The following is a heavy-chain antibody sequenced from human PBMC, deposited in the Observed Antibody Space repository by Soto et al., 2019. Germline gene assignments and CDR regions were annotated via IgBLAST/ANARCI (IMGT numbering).Heavy chain of an antibody. CDR3: ARDDNYADNDLDH. CDR1: GFSFSTHG. J-gene: IGHJ4*02. Sequence: QVQLVESGGGVVRPGRSLRLSCAATGFSFSTHGMHWVRQAPGKGLEWVAVIVNDGSEQDYSDSVKGRFTISRDNSKNTLYLQLNNLRAEDTAVYYCARDDNYADNDLDHWGQGILVTVSS. V-gene: IGHV3-33*01. CDR2: IVNDGSEQ. D-gene: IGHD4-4*01.